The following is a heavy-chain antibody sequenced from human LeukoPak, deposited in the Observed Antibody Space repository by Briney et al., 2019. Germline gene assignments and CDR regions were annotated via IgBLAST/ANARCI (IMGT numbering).Heavy chain of an antibody. Sequence: SETLSLTYSVSGGSISRGEFCWRWIRHPPGGGLEWIGYVYHTGSTPYNPSLKTRLTISVHTPEYQFHLRLSPGTAADAAVYYCARLHMWLGVCYGMDVWGKGTAVTVSS. CDR2: VYHTGST. CDR1: GGSISRGEFC. D-gene: IGHD5-12*01. J-gene: IGHJ6*04. CDR3: ARLHMWLGVCYGMDV. V-gene: IGHV4-30-4*01.